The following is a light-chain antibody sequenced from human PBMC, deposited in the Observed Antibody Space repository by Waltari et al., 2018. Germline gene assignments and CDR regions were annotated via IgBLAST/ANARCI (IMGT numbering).Light chain of an antibody. Sequence: DVVMTQSPLSLSVTPGQPASISCKSSQSLLHTDGKTYLYWYFQKPGQSPQPLIYEVSSRFIGVSKRFSGSGSRTDFTLQISRAAAEDVGIYYCMQGIHVPYTFGQGTKLEIK. J-gene: IGKJ2*01. V-gene: IGKV2-29*03. CDR1: QSLLHTDGKTY. CDR3: MQGIHVPYT. CDR2: EVS.